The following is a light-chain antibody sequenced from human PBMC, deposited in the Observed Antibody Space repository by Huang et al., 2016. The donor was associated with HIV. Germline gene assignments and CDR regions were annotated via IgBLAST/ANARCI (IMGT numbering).Light chain of an antibody. CDR1: QSISNY. V-gene: IGKV1-39*01. CDR2: TAS. CDR3: QQSFSAPVT. Sequence: DIQMTQSPSSLSASVGDRVTITCRASQSISNYLNWYQQKPGKAPELLIYTASSLQSGVPSRCSGSGSGTDFTLTINSLQPEDFATYYCQQSFSAPVTFGQGTKV. J-gene: IGKJ1*01.